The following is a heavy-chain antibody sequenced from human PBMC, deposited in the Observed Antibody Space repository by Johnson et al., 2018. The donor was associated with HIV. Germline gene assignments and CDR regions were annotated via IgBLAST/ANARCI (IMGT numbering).Heavy chain of an antibody. CDR1: GFTFDDYG. D-gene: IGHD3-22*01. CDR3: ARGGYYYDGDGAFDF. J-gene: IGHJ3*01. CDR2: VNWSGGST. Sequence: VQLVESGGGVVRPGGSLRLSCAASGFTFDDYGMSWVRQVPGKGLEWVSGVNWSGGSTGYADSVKGRFTISRANSKNTLYLQMNSLRAEDMAVYYSARGGYYYDGDGAFDFWGQGTIVTVSS. V-gene: IGHV3-20*04.